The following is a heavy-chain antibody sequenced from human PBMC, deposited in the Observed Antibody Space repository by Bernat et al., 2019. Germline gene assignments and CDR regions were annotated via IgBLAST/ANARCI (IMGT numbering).Heavy chain of an antibody. CDR3: ARSDFSSSWTNYYYYGMDV. CDR2: INSDGSST. Sequence: EVQLVESGGGLVQPGGSLRLSCAASGFTFSSYWMHWVRQAPGKGLVWVSRINSDGSSTSYADSVKGRFTIYRDNAKNTLYLQMNSLRAEDTAVYYCARSDFSSSWTNYYYYGMDVWGRGTTITISS. CDR1: GFTFSSYW. J-gene: IGHJ6*02. V-gene: IGHV3-74*01. D-gene: IGHD6-13*01.